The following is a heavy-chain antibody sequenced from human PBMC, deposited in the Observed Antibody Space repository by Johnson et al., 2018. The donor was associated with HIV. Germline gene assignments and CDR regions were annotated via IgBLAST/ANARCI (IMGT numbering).Heavy chain of an antibody. CDR2: IYSGGST. D-gene: IGHD6-19*01. J-gene: IGHJ3*02. Sequence: VQLVESGGGLVQPGGSLRLSCAASGFTVSSNYMSWVRQAPGKGLEWVSVIYSGGSTYYADPVKGRFTISRDNSKNTLYLQMNSLRAEDTAVYYCAKGGSAVAVAFDIWGQGTMVTVSS. CDR1: GFTVSSNY. V-gene: IGHV3-66*02. CDR3: AKGGSAVAVAFDI.